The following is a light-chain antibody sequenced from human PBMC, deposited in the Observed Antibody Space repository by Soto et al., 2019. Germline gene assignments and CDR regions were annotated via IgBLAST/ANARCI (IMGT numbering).Light chain of an antibody. CDR1: QSISSW. CDR2: KAS. J-gene: IGKJ4*01. V-gene: IGKV1-5*03. CDR3: QQYETFPLT. Sequence: DIQMTQSPSTLSASVGDRVTIGCRASQSISSWLAWYQQKPGKAPKLLIYKASILESGFPSRFSGSGSATEFTLTISSLQPEDFASYYCQQYETFPLTFGGGTKVEIK.